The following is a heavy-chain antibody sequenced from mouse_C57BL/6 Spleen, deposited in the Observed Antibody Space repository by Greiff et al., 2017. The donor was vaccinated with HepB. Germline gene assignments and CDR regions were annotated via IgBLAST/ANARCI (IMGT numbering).Heavy chain of an antibody. D-gene: IGHD1-1*01. J-gene: IGHJ2*01. CDR2: IRNKANGYTT. Sequence: EVQVVESGGGLVQPGGSLSLSCAASGFTFTDYYMSWVRQPPGKALEWLGFIRNKANGYTTEYSASVKGRFTISRDNSRSILYLQMNALRAEDSATYHCARYYYGSLDYWGQGTTLTVSS. CDR3: ARYYYGSLDY. V-gene: IGHV7-3*01. CDR1: GFTFTDYY.